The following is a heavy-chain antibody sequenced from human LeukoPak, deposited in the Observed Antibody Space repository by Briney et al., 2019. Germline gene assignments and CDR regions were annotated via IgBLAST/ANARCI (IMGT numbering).Heavy chain of an antibody. V-gene: IGHV4-39*01. CDR2: INYSGNT. Sequence: SETLSFTCTVSGGSISSSSYYWGWIRQPPGKGLEWIGGINYSGNTFYNPSLKSRVTISVDTSKNQFSLNLSSVTAADTAVYYCARRPQSYIDVWGKGTTVTVSS. CDR3: ARRPQSYIDV. J-gene: IGHJ6*03. CDR1: GGSISSSSYY.